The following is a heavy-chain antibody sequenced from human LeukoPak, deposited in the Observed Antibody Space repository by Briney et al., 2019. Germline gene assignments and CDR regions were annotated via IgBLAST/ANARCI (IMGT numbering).Heavy chain of an antibody. Sequence: GGSLRLSCAASGFTFDDYAMHWVRQAPGKGLEGVSGISWNSGSIGYADSVKGRFTISRDNAKNTLYLQMNSLRAEDTALYYCAKAGSYYDSRFDYWGQGTLVTVSS. CDR3: AKAGSYYDSRFDY. D-gene: IGHD3-22*01. CDR2: ISWNSGSI. J-gene: IGHJ4*02. CDR1: GFTFDDYA. V-gene: IGHV3-9*01.